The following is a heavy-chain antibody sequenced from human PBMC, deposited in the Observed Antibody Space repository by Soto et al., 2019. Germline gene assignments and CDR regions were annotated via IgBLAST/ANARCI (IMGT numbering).Heavy chain of an antibody. CDR2: IYPGDSDT. D-gene: IGHD4-4*01. J-gene: IGHJ6*02. Sequence: GESLKISCKGSGYTFTDYWIRWVRQLPGKGLEWMGIIYPGDSDTRYNQSFQGHVTITVDKSTNTAYLQRNTLRASDTAVYYCARPISNFPYSYYAMDLWGQGTPVTVSS. CDR3: ARPISNFPYSYYAMDL. CDR1: GYTFTDYW. V-gene: IGHV5-51*01.